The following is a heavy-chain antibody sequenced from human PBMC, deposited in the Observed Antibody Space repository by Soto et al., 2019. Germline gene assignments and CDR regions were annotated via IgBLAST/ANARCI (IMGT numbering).Heavy chain of an antibody. CDR3: ARGGVTIFDTGFDP. V-gene: IGHV4-59*01. CDR1: GGSISSYY. D-gene: IGHD3-3*01. J-gene: IGHJ5*02. CDR2: IYYSGST. Sequence: PSETLSLTCTVSGGSISSYYWSWIRQPPGKGLEWIGYIYYSGSTNYNPSLKSRVTISVDTSKNQFSLKLSSVTAADTAVYYCARGGVTIFDTGFDPWGQGTLVTVSS.